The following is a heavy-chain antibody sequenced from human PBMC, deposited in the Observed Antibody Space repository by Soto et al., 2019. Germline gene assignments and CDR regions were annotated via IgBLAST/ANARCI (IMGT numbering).Heavy chain of an antibody. CDR1: GFTFSGSA. CDR2: IRSKALSYAT. D-gene: IGHD1-1*01. J-gene: IGHJ6*02. V-gene: IGHV3-73*01. CDR3: LRASWNYYYYGMDI. Sequence: GGSLRLSCAASGFTFSGSAMHWVRQASGKGLEWVGRIRSKALSYATAYAASVQGRFTISRDDSENTAYLQMNSLKTEDTAVYYCLRASWNYYYYGMDIWGQGTTVTVSS.